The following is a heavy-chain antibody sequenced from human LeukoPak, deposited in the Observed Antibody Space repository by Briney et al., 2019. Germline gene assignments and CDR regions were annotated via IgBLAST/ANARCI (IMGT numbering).Heavy chain of an antibody. D-gene: IGHD1-7*01. CDR2: INHSGST. Sequence: SETLSLTCAVYGGSFSGYYWSWVRQPPGKGLEWIGEINHSGSTNYNPSLKSRVTISVDTSKNQFSLKLSSVTAADTALYFCAGGPSSLELLKTWGQGTLVTVSS. V-gene: IGHV4-34*01. J-gene: IGHJ5*02. CDR1: GGSFSGYY. CDR3: AGGPSSLELLKT.